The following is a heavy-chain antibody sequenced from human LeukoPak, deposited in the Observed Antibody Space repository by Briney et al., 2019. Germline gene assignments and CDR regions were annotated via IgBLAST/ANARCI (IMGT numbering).Heavy chain of an antibody. Sequence: SETLSLTCAVSGGSFTGYYWSWIRQSPGTGLEWIGEINHRGSAIYNPSLKSRVTISLNTSVTHFALRLDSVTAADTAIYYCARGGRFGVLLPFPHWFDPWGQGSLVTVSS. CDR2: INHRGSA. D-gene: IGHD3-10*01. CDR3: ARGGRFGVLLPFPHWFDP. V-gene: IGHV4-34*01. CDR1: GGSFTGYY. J-gene: IGHJ5*02.